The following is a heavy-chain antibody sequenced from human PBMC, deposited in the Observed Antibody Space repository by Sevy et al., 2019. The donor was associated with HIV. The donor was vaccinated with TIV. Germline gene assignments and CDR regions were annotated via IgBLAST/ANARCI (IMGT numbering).Heavy chain of an antibody. V-gene: IGHV4-61*02. CDR2: IYTSGST. CDR3: ARASRHYYGSGSYPLGAFDI. CDR1: GGSISSGSYY. D-gene: IGHD3-10*01. J-gene: IGHJ3*02. Sequence: SETLSLTCTVSGGSISSGSYYWSWIRQPAGKGLEWIGRIYTSGSTNYHPSLKSRVTISVDTSKNQFSLKLSSVTAADTAVYYCARASRHYYGSGSYPLGAFDIWGQGTMVTVSS.